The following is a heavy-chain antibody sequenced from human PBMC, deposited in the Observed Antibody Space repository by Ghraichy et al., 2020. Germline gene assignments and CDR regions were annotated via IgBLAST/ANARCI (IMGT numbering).Heavy chain of an antibody. CDR2: IYYSGST. V-gene: IGHV4-39*01. D-gene: IGHD2-15*01. Sequence: ETLSLTCTVSGGSISSSSYYWGWIRQPPGKGLEWIGSIYYSGSTYYNPSLKSRVTISVDTSKNQFSLKLSSVTAADTAVYRCSGGSRTGGNAFDIWGQGTMVTVSS. CDR3: SGGSRTGGNAFDI. CDR1: GGSISSSSYY. J-gene: IGHJ3*02.